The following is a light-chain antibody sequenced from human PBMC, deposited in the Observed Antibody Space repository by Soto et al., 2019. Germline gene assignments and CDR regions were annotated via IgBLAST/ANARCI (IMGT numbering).Light chain of an antibody. J-gene: IGLJ2*01. V-gene: IGLV2-8*01. CDR3: SSYAGSKNLL. CDR2: EVN. CDR1: SSDIGAYNY. Sequence: QSVXTQPPSASGSPGQSVTISCTGTSSDIGAYNYVSWYQQHPGKAPKLMIYEVNKRPSGVPDRFSGSKSGNTASLTVSGLQAEDEADYYCSSYAGSKNLLFGGGT.